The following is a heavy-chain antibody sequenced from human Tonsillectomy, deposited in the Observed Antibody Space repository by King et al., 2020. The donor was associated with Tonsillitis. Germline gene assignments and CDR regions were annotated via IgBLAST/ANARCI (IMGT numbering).Heavy chain of an antibody. CDR2: IDQDGSEK. Sequence: VQLVESGGGLVQPGGSLRLSCAASGFSFSKYWMNWVRQAPGKGLEWVANIDQDGSEKFYVDSVKGRFTISRDNAKNSLYLQMNSLRAEDTAVYFCTTFWSGYFDYWGQGNLVTVSS. J-gene: IGHJ4*02. D-gene: IGHD3-3*01. CDR1: GFSFSKYW. CDR3: TTFWSGYFDY. V-gene: IGHV3-7*01.